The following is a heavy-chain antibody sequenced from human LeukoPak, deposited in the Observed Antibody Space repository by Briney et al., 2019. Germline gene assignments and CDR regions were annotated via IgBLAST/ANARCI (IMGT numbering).Heavy chain of an antibody. CDR1: GFTFSSYE. D-gene: IGHD3-9*01. CDR2: ITTSGRTI. CDR3: ARSIGLTGGGVDV. Sequence: PGGSLRLSCAASGFTFSSYEMNWVRQAPGKGLEWVSYITTSGRTIHHADSVKGRFTISRDNAKKTLYLQMNSLRAEDTAVYYCARSIGLTGGGVDVWGQGTTVTVSS. J-gene: IGHJ6*02. V-gene: IGHV3-48*03.